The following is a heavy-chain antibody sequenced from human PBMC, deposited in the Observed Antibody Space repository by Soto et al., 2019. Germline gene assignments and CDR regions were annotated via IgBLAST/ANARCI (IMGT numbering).Heavy chain of an antibody. V-gene: IGHV1-18*01. D-gene: IGHD2-8*01. CDR1: GYTFTRYG. CDR3: AKNGQPPYYYYGLDV. J-gene: IGHJ6*02. Sequence: GASVKVSCKASGYTFTRYGISWVRQAPGQGLEWMGWISGYNGDTNYAQKLQGRVSMTIDTSTTTAYMELRSLTSDDTAVYYCAKNGQPPYYYYGLDVWGQGTKVTVSS. CDR2: ISGYNGDT.